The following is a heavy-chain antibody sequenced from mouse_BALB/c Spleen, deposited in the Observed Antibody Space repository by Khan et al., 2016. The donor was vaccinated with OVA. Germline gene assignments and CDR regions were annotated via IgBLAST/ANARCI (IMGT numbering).Heavy chain of an antibody. CDR2: INPSTDYT. CDR3: TRDRIDY. J-gene: IGHJ2*01. Sequence: QVQLQQSGTELAKPGASVRMSCKTSGYTFTTYWIHWVKQRPGQGLEWIGYINPSTDYTDYNQKFKDKATLTADKSSSTAYMQLSSLTSEDSAVYYCTRDRIDYWGQGTTLTVSS. CDR1: GYTFTTYW. V-gene: IGHV1-7*01.